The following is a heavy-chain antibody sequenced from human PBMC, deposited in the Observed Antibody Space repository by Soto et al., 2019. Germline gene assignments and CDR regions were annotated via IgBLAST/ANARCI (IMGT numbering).Heavy chain of an antibody. D-gene: IGHD4-4*01. CDR2: ISWNSGSI. J-gene: IGHJ4*02. CDR1: GFTFDDYA. Sequence: PGGSLRLSCAASGFTFDDYAMHWVRQAPGKGLEWVSGISWNSGSIGYADSVKGRFTISRDNAKNSLYLQMNSLRAEDTALYYCAKGLHDYSNYGSIDYWGQGTMVTVYS. V-gene: IGHV3-9*01. CDR3: AKGLHDYSNYGSIDY.